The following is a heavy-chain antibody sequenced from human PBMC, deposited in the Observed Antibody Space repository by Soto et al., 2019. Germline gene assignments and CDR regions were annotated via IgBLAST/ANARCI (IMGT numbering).Heavy chain of an antibody. CDR2: INGDTGDT. D-gene: IGHD3-9*01. Sequence: ASVKVSCKASGYTFTSYSMHWVRQAPGKRLEWMGWINGDTGDTKYSQKFQDRVTITRDTSASTAYMELSSLRSEDTAVYYCARDGFYDILTGYLDPWGQGTVVTVSS. J-gene: IGHJ5*02. CDR3: ARDGFYDILTGYLDP. V-gene: IGHV1-3*01. CDR1: GYTFTSYS.